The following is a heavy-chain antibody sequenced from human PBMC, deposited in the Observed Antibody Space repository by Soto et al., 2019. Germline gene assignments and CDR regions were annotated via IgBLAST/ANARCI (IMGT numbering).Heavy chain of an antibody. V-gene: IGHV3-74*01. J-gene: IGHJ4*02. CDR3: ARASSAWDNVC. D-gene: IGHD1-26*01. CDR1: GFTFSGFW. CDR2: INNDGSST. Sequence: EVPLVESGGGLVQPGGSLRLSCAASGFTFSGFWMYWVRQAPGKGLVWVSRINNDGSSTTYADSVKGRFTISRDNAKNTLYLQMNSLRVEDTAVYYCARASSAWDNVCWGQGTLVTVSS.